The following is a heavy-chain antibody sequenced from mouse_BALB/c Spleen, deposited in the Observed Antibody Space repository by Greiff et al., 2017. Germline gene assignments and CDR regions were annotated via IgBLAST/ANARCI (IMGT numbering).Heavy chain of an antibody. Sequence: VQLQQSGAELVKPGASVKLSCTASGFNIKDTYMHWVKQRPEQVLEWIGRIDPANGNTKYDPKFQGKATITADTSSNTAYLQLSSLTSEDTAVYYCARDGSSYGMDYWGQGTSVTVSS. J-gene: IGHJ4*01. V-gene: IGHV14-3*02. CDR1: GFNIKDTY. CDR2: IDPANGNT. CDR3: ARDGSSYGMDY. D-gene: IGHD1-1*01.